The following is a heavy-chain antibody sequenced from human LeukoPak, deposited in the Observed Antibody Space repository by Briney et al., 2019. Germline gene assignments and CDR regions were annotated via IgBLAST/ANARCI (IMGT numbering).Heavy chain of an antibody. V-gene: IGHV3-30*03. CDR1: GFTFRRYG. CDR2: ISYDGSNK. CDR3: ARAQKGPDWTYYYYYGMDV. J-gene: IGHJ6*02. Sequence: GGSLRLSCAASGFTFRRYGMHWVRQAPGKGLEWVAVISYDGSNKYYEDSVKGRFTISRDNSKNTLYLQMNSLRSEDTAVYYCARAQKGPDWTYYYYYGMDVWGQGTTVTVSS. D-gene: IGHD3/OR15-3a*01.